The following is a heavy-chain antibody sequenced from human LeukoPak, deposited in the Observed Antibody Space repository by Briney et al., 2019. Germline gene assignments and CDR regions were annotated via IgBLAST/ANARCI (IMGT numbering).Heavy chain of an antibody. CDR1: GCTFTGYY. J-gene: IGHJ4*02. Sequence: ASVKVSCKASGCTFTGYYMQWVRQAPGQGLEWMGWINPNSGGTNYAQKFQGRVTMTRDTSISTAYMELSRLRSDDTAVYYCARAEGAFRVDYWGQGTLVTVSS. CDR3: ARAEGAFRVDY. D-gene: IGHD1-26*01. CDR2: INPNSGGT. V-gene: IGHV1-2*02.